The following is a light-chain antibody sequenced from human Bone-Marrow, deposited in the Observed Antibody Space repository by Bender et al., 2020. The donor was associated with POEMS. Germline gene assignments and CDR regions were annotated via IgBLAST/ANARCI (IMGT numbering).Light chain of an antibody. CDR2: EVT. CDR1: TSDVVNYNL. CDR3: CSYVRRGTAWI. J-gene: IGLJ2*01. Sequence: QSALTQPASVSGSPGQSITISCTGATSDVVNYNLLSWYQQHPGRAPKLIIYEVTKRPSGISNRFSGSKSDNTASLTISGLQAEDKADYYCCSYVRRGTAWIFGGGTKVSVL. V-gene: IGLV2-23*02.